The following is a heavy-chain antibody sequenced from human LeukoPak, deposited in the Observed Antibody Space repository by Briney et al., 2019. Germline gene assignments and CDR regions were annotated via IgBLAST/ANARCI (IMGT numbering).Heavy chain of an antibody. CDR3: AKEDVASLNF. CDR2: ISYDGSNK. CDR1: GSTFSNYG. Sequence: GGSLRLSCAASGSTFSNYGMHWVRQAPGKGLEWVAVISYDGSNKYYADSVRGRFTISRDNSKNTLYLQMNSLRPGDTAVYYCAKEDVASLNFWGQGTLVTVSS. V-gene: IGHV3-30*18. D-gene: IGHD2-15*01. J-gene: IGHJ4*02.